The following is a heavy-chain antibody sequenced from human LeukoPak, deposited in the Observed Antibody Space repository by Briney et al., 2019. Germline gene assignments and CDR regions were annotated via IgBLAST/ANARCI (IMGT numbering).Heavy chain of an antibody. CDR2: ISGSGDTT. CDR1: GFTFSSYA. V-gene: IGHV3-23*01. Sequence: GGSLRLSCAASGFTFSSYAMSWVRQAPGKGLEWVSVISGSGDTTYYADSVKGRFTISRDSSKNTLYLQMNSLRAEDTAVYYCARGGITMAGIDYWGQGTLVTVSS. CDR3: ARGGITMAGIDY. J-gene: IGHJ4*02. D-gene: IGHD6-19*01.